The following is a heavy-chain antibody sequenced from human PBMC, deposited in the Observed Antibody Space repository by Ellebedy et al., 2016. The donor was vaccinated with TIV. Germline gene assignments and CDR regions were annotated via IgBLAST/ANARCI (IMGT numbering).Heavy chain of an antibody. D-gene: IGHD6-13*01. Sequence: GESLKISCEASGFTAFNFAMSWVRQAPGKGLEWISYINAGGERIYYADSVKGRFTISRDNARNILYLHMNSLRDEDTAVYYCASRAASWYSDNNWFDPWGQGSPVTVSS. J-gene: IGHJ5*02. CDR2: INAGGERI. CDR1: GFTAFNFA. CDR3: ASRAASWYSDNNWFDP. V-gene: IGHV3-23*01.